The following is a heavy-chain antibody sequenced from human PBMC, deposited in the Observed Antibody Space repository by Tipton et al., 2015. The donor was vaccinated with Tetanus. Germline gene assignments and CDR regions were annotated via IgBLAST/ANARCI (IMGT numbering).Heavy chain of an antibody. CDR3: AREADCSGGSCFSGDFDN. CDR2: SWYDGTDT. D-gene: IGHD2-15*01. CDR1: GFIFSSYG. V-gene: IGHV3-33*01. Sequence: SLRLSCAASGFIFSSYGIHWVRQAPGKGLEWVAVSWYDGTDTYYADAVKGRFTISRDNSKNTLYLQMNSLRAEDTAIYDCAREADCSGGSCFSGDFDNWGQGTQVTVSS. J-gene: IGHJ4*02.